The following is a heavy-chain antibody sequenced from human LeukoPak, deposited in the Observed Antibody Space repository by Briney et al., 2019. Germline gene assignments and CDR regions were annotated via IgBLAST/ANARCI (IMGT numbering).Heavy chain of an antibody. V-gene: IGHV3-49*04. CDR3: TRAVGATRWFDP. D-gene: IGHD1-26*01. CDR1: GFTFGDYA. J-gene: IGHJ5*02. Sequence: GRSLRLSCTASGFTFGDYAMSWVRQAPGKGLEWVGFIRSKAYGGTTEYAASVKGRFTISRDDSKSIAYLQMNSLKTEDTAVYYCTRAVGATRWFDPWGQGTLVTVSS. CDR2: IRSKAYGGTT.